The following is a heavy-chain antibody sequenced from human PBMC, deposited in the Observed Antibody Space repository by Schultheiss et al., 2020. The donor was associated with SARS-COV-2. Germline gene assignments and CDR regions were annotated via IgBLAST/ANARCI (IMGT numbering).Heavy chain of an antibody. J-gene: IGHJ5*02. V-gene: IGHV4-59*01. CDR1: GFTFSSYA. Sequence: GSLRLSCAASGFTFSSYAMSWVRQAPGKGLEWLGYIYNGGGTNFNPSLKSRVTISIDTSKNQFSLRLNSVTAADTAVYYCARHPSDWIDPWGQGTLVTVS. CDR2: IYNGGGT. CDR3: ARHPSDWIDP.